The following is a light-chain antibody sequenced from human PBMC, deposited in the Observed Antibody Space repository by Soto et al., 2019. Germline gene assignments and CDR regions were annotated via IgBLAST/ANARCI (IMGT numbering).Light chain of an antibody. CDR1: QSLLHSNEKTY. V-gene: IGKV2D-29*01. J-gene: IGKJ1*01. CDR3: LQSIQLPWT. CDR2: DVS. Sequence: EIVMTQTPLSLSVTPGKPASISCQSSQSLLHSNEKTYVYWYLQKPGQPQHLLIYDVSTRLSGVPDRFSGSGSGTDFTLNISRVEAEDVGIYYCLQSIQLPWTFGQGTKVDIK.